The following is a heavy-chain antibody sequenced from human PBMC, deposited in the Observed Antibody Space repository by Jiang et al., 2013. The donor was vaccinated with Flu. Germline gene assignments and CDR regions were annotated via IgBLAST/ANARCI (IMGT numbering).Heavy chain of an antibody. D-gene: IGHD3-9*01. Sequence: GAEVKKPGESLKISCKGSGYSFTSYWIGWVRQMPGKGLEWMGIIYPGDSDTRYSPSFQGQVTISADKSISTAYLQWSSLKASDTAMYYCATTPQLGEKYDILTGYYYFQHWGQGTLVTVSS. J-gene: IGHJ1*01. CDR2: IYPGDSDT. CDR3: ATTPQLGEKYDILTGYYYFQH. V-gene: IGHV5-51*01. CDR1: GYSFTSYW.